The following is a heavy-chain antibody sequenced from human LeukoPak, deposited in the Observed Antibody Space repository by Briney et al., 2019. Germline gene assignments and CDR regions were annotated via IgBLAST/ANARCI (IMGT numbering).Heavy chain of an antibody. CDR2: VVSSGMT. V-gene: IGHV4-39*01. CDR1: GGSISSNNFC. CDR3: AKNDKNVNYYRWMDV. J-gene: IGHJ6*04. D-gene: IGHD1-26*01. Sequence: SVTLSLTCSVSGGSISSNNFCWGWVPQPPGKGLEWIGCVVSSGMTNVSTSLKSRVNISVGTYKNQFSLKLKSVTAADTAEYFCAKNDKNVNYYRWMDVWGKGTTVAVSS.